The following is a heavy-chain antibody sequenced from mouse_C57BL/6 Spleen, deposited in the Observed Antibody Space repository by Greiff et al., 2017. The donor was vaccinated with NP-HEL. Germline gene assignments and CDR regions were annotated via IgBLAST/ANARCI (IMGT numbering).Heavy chain of an antibody. CDR3: ASSTTVARYFDY. Sequence: EVKLVESGGDLVKPGGSLKLSCAASGFTFSSYGMSWVRQTPDKRLEWVATISSGGSYTYYPDSVKGRFTISRDNAKNTLYLQMSSLKSEDTAMYYCASSTTVARYFDYWGQGTTLTVSS. V-gene: IGHV5-6*01. D-gene: IGHD1-1*01. J-gene: IGHJ2*01. CDR2: ISSGGSYT. CDR1: GFTFSSYG.